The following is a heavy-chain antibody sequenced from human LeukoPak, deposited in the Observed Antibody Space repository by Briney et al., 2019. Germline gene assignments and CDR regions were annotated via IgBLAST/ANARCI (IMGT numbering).Heavy chain of an antibody. CDR3: TTGITIVRGVTPSTFDY. CDR1: GFTFSDAW. CDR2: IKSKTDGGTI. D-gene: IGHD3-10*01. J-gene: IGHJ4*02. Sequence: GGSLRLSCAASGFTFSDAWMTWVRQAPGKGLEWVGRIKSKTDGGTIDYAAPVKGRFTISRDDSKNTLYLQMNSLKTEDTAVYYCTTGITIVRGVTPSTFDYWGQGTLVTVSS. V-gene: IGHV3-15*01.